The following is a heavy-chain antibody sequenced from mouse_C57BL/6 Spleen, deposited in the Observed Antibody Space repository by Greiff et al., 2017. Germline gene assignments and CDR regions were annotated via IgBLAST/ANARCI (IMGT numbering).Heavy chain of an antibody. V-gene: IGHV1-50*01. Sequence: VQLQQPGAELVKPGASVKLSCKASGYTFTSYWMRWVKQRPGQGLEWVGEIDPSDSYTNYNQKFKGKATLTVYTASSTAYMQLSRLTSGESAGFYYARTGVDDWGQGTTLTVSS. CDR1: GYTFTSYW. CDR3: ARTGVDD. CDR2: IDPSDSYT. J-gene: IGHJ2*01.